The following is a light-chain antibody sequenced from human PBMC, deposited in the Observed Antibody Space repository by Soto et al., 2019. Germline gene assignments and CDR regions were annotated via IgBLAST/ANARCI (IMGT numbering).Light chain of an antibody. J-gene: IGKJ2*01. Sequence: DIVMTQSPDSLAVSLGERATINCKSSQSVLYSSNNKNSFAWYQQRPGQPPKLLIYWASTRESGVPDRFSGSGSGTDFTLTITSLQAEDVAVYYCQQYESTPPTFGQGTKLEIK. CDR2: WAS. V-gene: IGKV4-1*01. CDR1: QSVLYSSNNKNS. CDR3: QQYESTPPT.